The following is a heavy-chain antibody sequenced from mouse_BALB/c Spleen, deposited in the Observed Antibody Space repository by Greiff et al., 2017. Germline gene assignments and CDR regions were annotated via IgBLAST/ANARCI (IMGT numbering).Heavy chain of an antibody. CDR3: ARQGAPKFFYYFDY. J-gene: IGHJ2*01. Sequence: EVKLVESGGGLVKPGGSLKLSCAASGFTFSSYAMSWVRQTPEKRLEWVASISSGGSTYYPDSVKGRFTISRDNARNILYLQMSSLRSEDTAMYYCARQGAPKFFYYFDYWGQGTTLTVSS. CDR1: GFTFSSYA. CDR2: ISSGGST. V-gene: IGHV5-6-5*01.